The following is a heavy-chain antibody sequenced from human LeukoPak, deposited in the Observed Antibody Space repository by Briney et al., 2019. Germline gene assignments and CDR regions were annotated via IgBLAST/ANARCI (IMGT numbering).Heavy chain of an antibody. CDR2: IYYSGST. CDR3: ARCPLLYDSSGCANYYYYYMDV. V-gene: IGHV4-59*01. CDR1: GGSISSYY. J-gene: IGHJ6*03. Sequence: SETLSLTCTVSGGSISSYYWSWIRQPPGKGLEWIGYIYYSGSTNYNPSLKSRVTISVDTSKNQFSLKLSSVTAADTAVYYCARCPLLYDSSGCANYYYYYMDVWGKGTTVTVSS. D-gene: IGHD3-22*01.